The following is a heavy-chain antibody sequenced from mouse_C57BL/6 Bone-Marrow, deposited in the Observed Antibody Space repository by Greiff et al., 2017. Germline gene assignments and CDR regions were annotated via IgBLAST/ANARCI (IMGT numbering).Heavy chain of an antibody. Sequence: VQLKESGAELVKPGASVKSSCTASGFNIKDYYMHWVKQRTEQGLEWIGRIDPEDGETKYAPKFQGKATITADTSSNTAYLQLSSLTSEDTAVYYCAAHYYGIPAWFAYWGQGTLVTVSA. V-gene: IGHV14-2*01. CDR2: IDPEDGET. J-gene: IGHJ3*01. D-gene: IGHD1-1*01. CDR3: AAHYYGIPAWFAY. CDR1: GFNIKDYY.